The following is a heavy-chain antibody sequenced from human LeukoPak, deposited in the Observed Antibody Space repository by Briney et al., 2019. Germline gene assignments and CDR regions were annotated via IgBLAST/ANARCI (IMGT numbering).Heavy chain of an antibody. CDR2: IIPIFGTA. Sequence: ASVKVSCKASGGTFSSYAISWVRQAPGQGLEWMGGIIPIFGTANYAQKFQGRVTITTDESTSTAYMELSSLRSEDTAVYYCARGRWLQPWGYFDYWGQGSLVTVSS. V-gene: IGHV1-69*05. J-gene: IGHJ4*02. D-gene: IGHD5-24*01. CDR3: ARGRWLQPWGYFDY. CDR1: GGTFSSYA.